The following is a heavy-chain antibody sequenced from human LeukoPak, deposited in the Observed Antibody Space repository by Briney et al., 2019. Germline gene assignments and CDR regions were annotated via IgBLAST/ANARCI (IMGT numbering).Heavy chain of an antibody. V-gene: IGHV1-46*01. J-gene: IGHJ4*02. Sequence: ASVKVSCKASGYTFTSYYMHWVRQAPGQGLEWMGIISPSGASTSYAQKFQGRVTMTRDTSTNTVYMELGSLRSEDTAVYYCARSYSYGSSLDYWGQGTLVTVSS. CDR2: ISPSGAST. D-gene: IGHD5-18*01. CDR3: ARSYSYGSSLDY. CDR1: GYTFTSYY.